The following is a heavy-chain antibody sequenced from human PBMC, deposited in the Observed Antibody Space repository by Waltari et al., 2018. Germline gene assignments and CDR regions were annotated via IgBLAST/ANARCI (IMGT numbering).Heavy chain of an antibody. V-gene: IGHV3-15*04. CDR2: IETNADGGTT. CDR3: TTDDGLGSSFDV. Sequence: ELQVVESGGGLVKPGGSLRLSCAASGFTFRNLGMSWVRQAPGKGLEWLGRIETNADGGTTDYSSPVKGRFTISRDDLKSTLYLEMNGLKAEDTALYYCTTDDGLGSSFDVWGQGTQVTVSS. D-gene: IGHD1-26*01. J-gene: IGHJ3*01. CDR1: GFTFRNLG.